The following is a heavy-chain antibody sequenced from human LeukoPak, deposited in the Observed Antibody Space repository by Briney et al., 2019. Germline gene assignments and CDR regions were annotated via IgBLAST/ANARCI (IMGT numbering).Heavy chain of an antibody. CDR1: GFTFSDYY. V-gene: IGHV3-11*04. D-gene: IGHD5-18*01. J-gene: IGHJ4*02. Sequence: PGGSLRLSCAASGFTFSDYYMSWIRQAPGKGLEWLSYISSSGSPIYYADSVRGRVTTSRDNAKDSLYLQMNSLRVEDTAIYYCVRESGYSYGYGADYWGQGTLVTVSS. CDR2: ISSSGSPI. CDR3: VRESGYSYGYGADY.